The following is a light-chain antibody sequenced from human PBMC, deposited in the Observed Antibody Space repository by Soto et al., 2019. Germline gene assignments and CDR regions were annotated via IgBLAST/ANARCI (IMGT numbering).Light chain of an antibody. Sequence: QSALTQPASVSGSPGQSITISCTGTSRDVGGYNHVSWYQQHPGKAPKLIIYEVRNRPSGVSNRLSGSKSGNTASLTISGLQADDEADYYCCSYTSSSIRVFGGGTKVTVL. CDR1: SRDVGGYNH. CDR2: EVR. J-gene: IGLJ3*02. CDR3: CSYTSSSIRV. V-gene: IGLV2-14*01.